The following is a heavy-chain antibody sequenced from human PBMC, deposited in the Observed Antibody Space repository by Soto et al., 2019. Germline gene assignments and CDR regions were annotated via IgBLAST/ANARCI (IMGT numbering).Heavy chain of an antibody. CDR3: AASTFLSGVSGYFHLDF. V-gene: IGHV1-69*01. D-gene: IGHD3-3*01. Sequence: QVHLVQSGTEVKKPGSSVKVSCKASGDTFNNYAISWVRQAPGQGLQWMGGIIPIYDSPSYAQGSHNRVTNTAEQSQSTAHLELNGLKSEETAVYYCAASTFLSGVSGYFHLDFWGQGTLVTVSS. CDR1: GDTFNNYA. CDR2: IIPIYDSP. J-gene: IGHJ4*02.